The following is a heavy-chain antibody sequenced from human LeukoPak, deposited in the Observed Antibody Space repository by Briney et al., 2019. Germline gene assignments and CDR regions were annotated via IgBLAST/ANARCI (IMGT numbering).Heavy chain of an antibody. Sequence: SETLSLTCTVSGGSISSSSYYWGWIRQPPGKGLEWIGSIYYSGSTYYNPSLKSRVTISVDTSKNQSSLKLSSVTAADTAVYYCARDGNYYDNGAYYDAFDVWGQGTRVIVSS. J-gene: IGHJ3*01. CDR1: GGSISSSSYY. CDR3: ARDGNYYDNGAYYDAFDV. D-gene: IGHD3-22*01. CDR2: IYYSGST. V-gene: IGHV4-39*02.